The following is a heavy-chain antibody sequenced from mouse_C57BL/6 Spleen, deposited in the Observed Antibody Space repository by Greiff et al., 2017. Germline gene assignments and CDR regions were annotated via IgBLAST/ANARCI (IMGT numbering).Heavy chain of an antibody. CDR1: GFTFSSYG. J-gene: IGHJ1*03. Sequence: EVQLVESGGDLVKPGGSLKLSCAASGFTFSSYGMSWVRQTPDKRLEWVATISSGGSYTYYPDSVKGRFTISRDNAKNTLYLQMSSLKSEDTAMYYCARDIYYGSSLYWYFDVWGTGTTVTVSS. V-gene: IGHV5-6*01. CDR3: ARDIYYGSSLYWYFDV. CDR2: ISSGGSYT. D-gene: IGHD1-1*01.